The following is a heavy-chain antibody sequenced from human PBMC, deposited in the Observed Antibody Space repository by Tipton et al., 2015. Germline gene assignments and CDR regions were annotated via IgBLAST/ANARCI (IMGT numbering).Heavy chain of an antibody. Sequence: TPSLTCGIYGGSLSGYYWNWTRQPPGKGLEWIGYISYTDTTHYNPSLKSRVSISLDTSKNHFPLSLTSVTAADTAIYYCARDLEHGMDVWGQGTTVTVSS. CDR1: GGSLSGYY. D-gene: IGHD5-24*01. J-gene: IGHJ6*02. V-gene: IGHV4-59*01. CDR3: ARDLEHGMDV. CDR2: ISYTDTT.